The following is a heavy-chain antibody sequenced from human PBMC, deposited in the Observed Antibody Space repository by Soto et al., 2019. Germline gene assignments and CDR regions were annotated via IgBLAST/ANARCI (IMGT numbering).Heavy chain of an antibody. V-gene: IGHV3-15*07. D-gene: IGHD1-1*01. J-gene: IGHJ4*01. CDR1: GFSFNTAW. CDR3: TTDSYYTGILVRFDY. CDR2: IRSYRDGGTT. Sequence: PGGSLRLSCAASGFSFNTAWVNWVRQPPGKGLEWVGRIRSYRDGGTTDFAASVKGRFAISRDDSAHTVYLQMNSLRTEDTAVYYCTTDSYYTGILVRFDYWGLGTLVTVSS.